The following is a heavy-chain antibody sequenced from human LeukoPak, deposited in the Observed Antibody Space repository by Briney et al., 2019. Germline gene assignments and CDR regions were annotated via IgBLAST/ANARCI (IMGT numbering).Heavy chain of an antibody. D-gene: IGHD4-23*01. CDR2: IYYSGST. CDR1: GGSLSSGGYY. CDR3: ARDRYTVVSWYFDL. V-gene: IGHV4-31*03. J-gene: IGHJ2*01. Sequence: SETLSLTCTVSGGSLSSGGYYWSWIRQHPGTGLEWIGYIYYSGSTYYNPSLKSRVTISVDTSKNQFSLKLISVTAANTAVYYCARDRYTVVSWYFDLWGRGTLVTVSS.